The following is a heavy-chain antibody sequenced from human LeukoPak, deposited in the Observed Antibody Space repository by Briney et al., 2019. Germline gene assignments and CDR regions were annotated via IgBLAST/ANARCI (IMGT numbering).Heavy chain of an antibody. Sequence: HPGGSLRLSCAASGFTFSSYAMSWVRQAPGKGLEWVSVTSGSGVDTFYANSVKGRFTISRDNSKNTLYLQMNSLRAEDTAVYYCAKHRVIKEYYFDYWGQGTLVTVSS. CDR3: AKHRVIKEYYFDY. CDR1: GFTFSSYA. V-gene: IGHV3-23*01. CDR2: TSGSGVDT. J-gene: IGHJ4*02. D-gene: IGHD3-22*01.